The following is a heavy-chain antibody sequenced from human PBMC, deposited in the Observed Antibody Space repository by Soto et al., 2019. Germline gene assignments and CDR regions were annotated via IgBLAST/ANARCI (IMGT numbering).Heavy chain of an antibody. J-gene: IGHJ4*02. D-gene: IGHD6-13*01. Sequence: QVQLVQSGSEVKKPGSSVRVSCKTSGDTFSIYTISWVRQAPGQGLEWMGRVLPFLDITSYSQRFQGRVTRXAXRXXTTAYRERTSLRSEDTAVYYCARDRDNSNWPNFDSWGQGTLVTVSS. CDR1: GDTFSIYT. CDR2: VLPFLDIT. CDR3: ARDRDNSNWPNFDS. V-gene: IGHV1-69*02.